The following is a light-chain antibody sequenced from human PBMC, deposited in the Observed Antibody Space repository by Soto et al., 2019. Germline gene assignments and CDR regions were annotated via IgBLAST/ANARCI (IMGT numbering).Light chain of an antibody. V-gene: IGLV2-14*01. CDR1: MRDVGAYNL. J-gene: IGLJ2*01. CDR3: SSYTSKSSLI. Sequence: ALAQPASVSGSPGQSITIPCAGTMRDVGAYNLVSWYQQHPGRAPQLIIYEVRNRPSGISFRFSGSKSGNTASLTISGLQAEDEADYYCSSYTSKSSLIFGGGTKVTVL. CDR2: EVR.